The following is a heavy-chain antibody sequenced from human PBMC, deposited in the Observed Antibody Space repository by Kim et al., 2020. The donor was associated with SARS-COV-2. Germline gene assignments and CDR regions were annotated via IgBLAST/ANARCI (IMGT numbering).Heavy chain of an antibody. V-gene: IGHV3-21*01. D-gene: IGHD2-15*01. CDR3: ARDGGGAGGYCGGGSCFNWFDP. CDR1: GFTFSSYS. CDR2: ISSYSSYI. J-gene: IGHJ5*02. Sequence: GGSLRLSCAASGFTFSSYSMNWVRQAPGKGLEWVSSISSYSSYIYYADSVKGRFTISRDNAKNSLYLQMNSLRDEDTAVYYCARDGGGAGGYCGGGSCFNWFDPWGQGTLVTVSS.